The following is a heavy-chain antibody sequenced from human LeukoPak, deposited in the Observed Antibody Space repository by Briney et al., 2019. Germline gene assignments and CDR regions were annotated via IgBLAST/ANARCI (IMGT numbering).Heavy chain of an antibody. CDR1: AFTFSSYT. J-gene: IGHJ6*03. CDR2: KSYDGSNK. Sequence: PGRSLRLSCAASAFTFSSYTMHGVRQAPGKGLEWVAVKSYDGSNKYYADSVKGRFTISRDNSKNTLYLQMNSLRAEDTAVYYCARARRQGYSSSGYMDVWGKGTTVTVSS. V-gene: IGHV3-30-3*01. CDR3: ARARRQGYSSSGYMDV. D-gene: IGHD6-6*01.